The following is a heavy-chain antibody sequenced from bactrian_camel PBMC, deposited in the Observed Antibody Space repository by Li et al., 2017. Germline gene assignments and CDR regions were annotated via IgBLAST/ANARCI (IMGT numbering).Heavy chain of an antibody. CDR2: IYAGDGTT. D-gene: IGHD7*01. CDR1: GYRDSANYC. Sequence: VQLVESGGGPVQAGGSLRLSCASSGYRDSANYCLGWFRQAPGKGRERVASIYAGDGTTNYADSVKGRFTSSQDNDKNTLYLRMNSLKPEDTVMYYCAVAAGRYEGRCLDRWHQWGQGTQVTVS. CDR3: AVAAGRYEGRCLDRWHQ. V-gene: IGHV3S1*01. J-gene: IGHJ4*01.